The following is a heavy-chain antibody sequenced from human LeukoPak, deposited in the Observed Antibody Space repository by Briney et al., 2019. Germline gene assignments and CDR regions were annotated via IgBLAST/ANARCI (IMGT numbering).Heavy chain of an antibody. CDR1: GFTFSSYG. CDR3: VKDHSSGLLG. Sequence: GGPLRLSCAASGFTFSSYGMHWVRQAPGKGLEWVAFVRYDGSNKYYADSVKGRFTISRDNSKNTLYLQMNSLRVEDTAVYYCVKDHSSGLLGWGQGTLVTVSS. D-gene: IGHD6-25*01. CDR2: VRYDGSNK. J-gene: IGHJ4*02. V-gene: IGHV3-30*02.